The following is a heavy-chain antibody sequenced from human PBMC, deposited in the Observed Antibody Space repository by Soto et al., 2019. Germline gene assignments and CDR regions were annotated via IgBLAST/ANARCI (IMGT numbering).Heavy chain of an antibody. D-gene: IGHD6-13*01. CDR1: GGSISSYF. CDR3: ARDLAAVPRAFDY. V-gene: IGHV4-59*01. Sequence: QVQLQESGPGLLKPSETLSLTCTVSGGSISSYFYIWVRHPPGKGLEWIGSVYYTGTTYYNPSLKSRVTISVDTSKTQFSLNLRSVPAADTAVYYCARDLAAVPRAFDYWGRGTLVTVSS. CDR2: VYYTGTT. J-gene: IGHJ4*02.